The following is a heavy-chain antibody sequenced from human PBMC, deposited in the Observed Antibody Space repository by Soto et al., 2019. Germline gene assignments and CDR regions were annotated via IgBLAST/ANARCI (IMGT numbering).Heavy chain of an antibody. CDR1: GYTFTSYG. V-gene: IGHV1-18*01. D-gene: IGHD2-15*01. J-gene: IGHJ2*01. CDR2: ISAYNGNT. Sequence: QVQLVQSGAEVKKPGASVKVSCKASGYTFTSYGISWVRQAPGLGLEWMGWISAYNGNTNYAQKLQGRVTMTTDTSTSTAYMELRRLRSDDTAVYYCARGAYCSGGSGYSYWYFDLWGRGTLVTVSS. CDR3: ARGAYCSGGSGYSYWYFDL.